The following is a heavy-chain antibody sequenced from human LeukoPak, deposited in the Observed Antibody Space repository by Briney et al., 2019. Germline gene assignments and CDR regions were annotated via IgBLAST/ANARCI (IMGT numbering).Heavy chain of an antibody. D-gene: IGHD1-7*01. Sequence: ASVKVSCKASGYTFTYYYMHWVRQAPGQRLEWMGWINAGNGDTKYSQEFQGRVTITRDTSASTLYMELSSLRSEDMAVYYCARGNNWNYDYWGQGTLVTVSS. CDR2: INAGNGDT. V-gene: IGHV1-3*03. CDR1: GYTFTYYY. CDR3: ARGNNWNYDY. J-gene: IGHJ4*02.